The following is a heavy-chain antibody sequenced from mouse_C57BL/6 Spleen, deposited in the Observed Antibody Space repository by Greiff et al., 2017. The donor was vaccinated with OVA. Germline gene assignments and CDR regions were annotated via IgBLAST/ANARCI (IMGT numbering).Heavy chain of an antibody. Sequence: EVKLQQSGPVLVKPGASVKMSCKASGYTFTDYYMNWVKQSHGKSLEWIGVINPYNGGTSYNQKFKGKATLTVDKSSSTAYMELNSLTSEDSAVYYCARADDYVDYWGQGTTLTVSS. CDR2: INPYNGGT. J-gene: IGHJ2*01. CDR1: GYTFTDYY. D-gene: IGHD2-3*01. CDR3: ARADDYVDY. V-gene: IGHV1-19*01.